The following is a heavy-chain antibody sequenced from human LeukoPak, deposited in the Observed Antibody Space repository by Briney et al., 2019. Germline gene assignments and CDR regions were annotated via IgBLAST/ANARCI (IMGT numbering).Heavy chain of an antibody. D-gene: IGHD2-2*01. CDR2: IKSKTDGGTT. CDR3: TTVEFRGYCSSTSCPD. V-gene: IGHV3-15*01. CDR1: GFTFSNAW. Sequence: PGESLRLSCAASGFTFSNAWMSWVRQAPGKGLEWVGRIKSKTDGGTTDYAAPVKGRFTISRDDSKNTLYLQMNSLKTEDTAVYYCTTVEFRGYCSSTSCPDWGQGTLVPSPQ. J-gene: IGHJ4*02.